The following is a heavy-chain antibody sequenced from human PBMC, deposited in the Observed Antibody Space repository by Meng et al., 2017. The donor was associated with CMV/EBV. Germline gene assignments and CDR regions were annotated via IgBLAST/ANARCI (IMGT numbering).Heavy chain of an antibody. J-gene: IGHJ4*02. CDR1: GFTFSSYS. V-gene: IGHV3-21*01. Sequence: VQLVASGCGLVKRVGYRGLSRAASGFTFSSYSMNWVRQAPGKRLEWVSSISSSSSYIYYADSVKGRFTISRDNAKNSLYLQMNSLRAEDTAVYYCARGGYWGQGTLVTVSS. CDR2: ISSSSSYI. CDR3: ARGGY.